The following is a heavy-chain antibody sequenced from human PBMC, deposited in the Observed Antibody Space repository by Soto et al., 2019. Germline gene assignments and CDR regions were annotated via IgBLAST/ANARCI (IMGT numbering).Heavy chain of an antibody. D-gene: IGHD1-1*01. J-gene: IGHJ4*02. CDR2: ISGYNGNT. CDR1: GYTFTSYG. Sequence: QVQLVQSGAEVKKPGASVKVSCKASGYTFTSYGISWVRQVPGQGPEWLGWISGYNGNTNYAQKFQGRVTMTTDTPTSTVYMELRSLRSDDTAVYCCAREGTGCPRDYWGQGTLVTVSS. V-gene: IGHV1-18*01. CDR3: AREGTGCPRDY.